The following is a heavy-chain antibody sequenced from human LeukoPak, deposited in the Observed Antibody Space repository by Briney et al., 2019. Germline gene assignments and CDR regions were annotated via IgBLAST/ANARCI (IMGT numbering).Heavy chain of an antibody. CDR1: GGPFSGYY. V-gene: IGHV4-34*01. Sequence: SETLSLTSAVYGGPFSGYYWSWIRQSPGKGLEWIGEIHHSGSTDYNPSLQSRVTISVDTSKNQFSLNLTSVTAADTAVYYCAREAVLRYLKYWGQGTLVTVSS. D-gene: IGHD3-9*01. J-gene: IGHJ4*02. CDR2: IHHSGST. CDR3: AREAVLRYLKY.